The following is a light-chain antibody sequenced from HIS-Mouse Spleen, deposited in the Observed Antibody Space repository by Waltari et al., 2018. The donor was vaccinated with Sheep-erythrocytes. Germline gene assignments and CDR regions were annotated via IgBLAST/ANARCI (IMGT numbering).Light chain of an antibody. CDR2: YVS. CDR3: CSYAGSYTFV. CDR1: SSAVGGSNS. Sequence: QSALTQPRSVSGSPGQSVTISCTGTSSAVGGSNSVAWYQQHPGKAPKRMIYYVSKRPSGVPVRFSGSKSGNTASLTISGLQAEDEADYYCCSYAGSYTFVFGTGTKVTVL. J-gene: IGLJ1*01. V-gene: IGLV2-11*01.